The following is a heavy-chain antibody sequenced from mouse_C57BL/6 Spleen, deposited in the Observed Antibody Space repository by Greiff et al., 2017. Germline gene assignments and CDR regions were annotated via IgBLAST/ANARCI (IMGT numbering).Heavy chain of an antibody. CDR2: ISSGSSTI. V-gene: IGHV5-17*01. CDR3: ARASSGYGFAY. J-gene: IGHJ3*01. D-gene: IGHD3-2*02. Sequence: VMLVEWVAYISSGSSTIYYADTVKGRFTISRDNAKNTLFLQMTSLRSEDTAMYYCARASSGYGFAYWGQGTLVTVSA.